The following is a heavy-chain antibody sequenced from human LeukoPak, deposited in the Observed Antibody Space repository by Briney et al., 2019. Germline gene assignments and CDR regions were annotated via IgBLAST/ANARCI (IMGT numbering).Heavy chain of an antibody. D-gene: IGHD1-14*01. Sequence: ETLSLTCTVSGYSISSDYYWGWVRQAPGKGLEWVSAISGSSGRTYYADFVKGRFTISRDNSKNTLYLQMNSLRAGDTAIYFCAKPARTDYTDYWGQGTLVTVSS. CDR3: AKPARTDYTDY. CDR2: ISGSSGRT. CDR1: GYSISSDY. J-gene: IGHJ4*02. V-gene: IGHV3-23*01.